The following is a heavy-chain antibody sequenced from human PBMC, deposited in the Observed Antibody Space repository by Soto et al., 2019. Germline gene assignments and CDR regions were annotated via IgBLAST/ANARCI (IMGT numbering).Heavy chain of an antibody. J-gene: IGHJ3*02. CDR1: GFSFSSYG. CDR2: IWYDGSNK. D-gene: IGHD3-10*01. CDR3: ARDGSGDRHAFDT. V-gene: IGHV3-33*01. Sequence: QVQLVESGGGVVQSGRSLRLSCAASGFSFSSYGMHWVRQAPGKGLEWVAVIWYDGSNKYYADSVKGRFTISRDNSKNTLYLLMNSLRAEDTAVYYCARDGSGDRHAFDTWGQGTMVTVSS.